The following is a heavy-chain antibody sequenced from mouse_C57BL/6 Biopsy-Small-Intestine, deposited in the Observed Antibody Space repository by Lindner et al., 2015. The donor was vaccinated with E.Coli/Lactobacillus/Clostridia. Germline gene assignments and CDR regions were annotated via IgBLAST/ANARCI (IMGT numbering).Heavy chain of an antibody. CDR2: INPGSGGT. Sequence: VQLQESGAELVRPGTSVRVSCKASGYAFTNFLIEWIKQRPGQGLEWIGVINPGSGGTDLSEKFKARATLTADKSSSTAYMQLSSLTSEDSAVYFCATYGNFAYWGQGTLVTVSA. D-gene: IGHD2-1*01. J-gene: IGHJ3*01. CDR3: ATYGNFAY. V-gene: IGHV1-54*01. CDR1: GYAFTNFL.